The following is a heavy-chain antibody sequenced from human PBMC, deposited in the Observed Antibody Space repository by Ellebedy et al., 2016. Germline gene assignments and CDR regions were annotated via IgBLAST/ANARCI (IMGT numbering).Heavy chain of an antibody. CDR3: AKNYGDYQSPFDY. CDR2: ISGSGGST. J-gene: IGHJ4*02. Sequence: GGSLRLSXAASGFTFSSYAMSWVRQAPGKGLEWVSAISGSGGSTYYADSVKGRFTISRDNSKNTLYLQMNSLRAEDTAVYYCAKNYGDYQSPFDYWGQGTLVTVSS. V-gene: IGHV3-23*01. D-gene: IGHD4-17*01. CDR1: GFTFSSYA.